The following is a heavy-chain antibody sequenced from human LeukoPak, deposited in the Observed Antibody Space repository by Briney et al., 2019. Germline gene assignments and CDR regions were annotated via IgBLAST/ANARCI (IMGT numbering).Heavy chain of an antibody. Sequence: GGSLRLSCAGSGFTFSTYSMNWVRQAPGKGLEWVSSISGSSGSIYYADSVKDRFTISRDNAENSLYLQMNSLRAEDTAVYYCARASPPGISFFDYWGQGALVTVSS. CDR1: GFTFSTYS. CDR3: ARASPPGISFFDY. J-gene: IGHJ4*02. D-gene: IGHD3-16*02. V-gene: IGHV3-21*06. CDR2: ISGSSGSI.